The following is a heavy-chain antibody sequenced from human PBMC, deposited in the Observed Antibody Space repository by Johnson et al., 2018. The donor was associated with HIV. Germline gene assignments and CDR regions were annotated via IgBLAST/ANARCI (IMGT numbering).Heavy chain of an antibody. CDR1: GFTFSNYG. V-gene: IGHV3-30*18. J-gene: IGHJ3*02. Sequence: QVQLVESGGGLVQPGGSLRLSCAASGFTFSNYGMHWVRQAPGKGLEWVAVMSYDGSNKYYTDSVRGRFTISRDNSKNTLYLQMNSLRVEDTAVYYCAKCIWGSSLIDVFDIWGQGTTVIVSS. D-gene: IGHD3-16*01. CDR2: MSYDGSNK. CDR3: AKCIWGSSLIDVFDI.